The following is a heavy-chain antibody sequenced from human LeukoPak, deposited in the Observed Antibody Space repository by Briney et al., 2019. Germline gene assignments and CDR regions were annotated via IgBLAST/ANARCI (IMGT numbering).Heavy chain of an antibody. Sequence: SQTLSLSCAISGDGVSSNSASWNWIRQSPTRGLEWLGRTSYRSKWYNDYAVSVKSRITINPDTSKNQLSLQLNSVTSEDTAVYYCARGKAVSGSPTSFFDHWGQGMLVTVSS. D-gene: IGHD6-19*01. J-gene: IGHJ4*02. CDR3: ARGKAVSGSPTSFFDH. V-gene: IGHV6-1*01. CDR1: GDGVSSNSAS. CDR2: TSYRSKWYN.